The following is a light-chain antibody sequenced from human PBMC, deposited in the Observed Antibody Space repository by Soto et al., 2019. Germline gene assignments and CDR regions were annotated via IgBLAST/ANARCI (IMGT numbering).Light chain of an antibody. CDR2: DVN. Sequence: QSALTQPASVSGSPGQSITISCSGASSDVGVYDYVSWYQQHPDKAPKLIIYDVNNRPSGVSNRFSGSKSGNTASLTISGLQAEDEADYYCSSYTSSSSYVFAAGTKLTVL. V-gene: IGLV2-14*01. CDR1: SSDVGVYDY. CDR3: SSYTSSSSYV. J-gene: IGLJ1*01.